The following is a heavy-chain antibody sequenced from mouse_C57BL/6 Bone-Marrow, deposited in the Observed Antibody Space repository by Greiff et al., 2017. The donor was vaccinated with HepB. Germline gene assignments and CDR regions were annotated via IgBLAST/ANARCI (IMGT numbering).Heavy chain of an antibody. J-gene: IGHJ4*01. Sequence: VQLQQSGPELVKPGASVKISCKASGYAFSSSWMNWVKQRPGKGLEWIGRIYPGDGDTNYNGKFKGKATLTADKSSSTAYMQLSSLTSEDSAVYCCAVVAEDYAMDYWGQGTSVTVSS. D-gene: IGHD1-1*01. CDR2: IYPGDGDT. CDR3: AVVAEDYAMDY. CDR1: GYAFSSSW. V-gene: IGHV1-82*01.